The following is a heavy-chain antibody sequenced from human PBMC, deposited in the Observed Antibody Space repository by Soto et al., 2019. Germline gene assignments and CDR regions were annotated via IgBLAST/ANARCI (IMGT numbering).Heavy chain of an antibody. J-gene: IGHJ3*01. CDR3: ATSRRSSGDAFDF. D-gene: IGHD6-6*01. CDR1: WCSLTTSVVG. CDR2: IYWNDDE. V-gene: IGHV2-5*01. Sequence: GPTRVNPAHTLTLTCTFSWCSLTTSVVGVGWICQPPGKALEWLALIYWNDDERYSPSLRSRLTITKDTSKNQVVLTMTNMDAVDTATYYCATSRRSSGDAFDFWGQGTMVTVSS.